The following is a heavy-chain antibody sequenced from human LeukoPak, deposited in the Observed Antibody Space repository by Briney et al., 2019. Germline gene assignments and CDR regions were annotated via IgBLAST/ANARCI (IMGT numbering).Heavy chain of an antibody. Sequence: GGSLRLSCAASGFTFSSYGMHWVRQAPGKGLEWVAFIRHDGSNKYHADSVKGRFTISRDNSKNTLYLQMNSLRAEDAAVYYCAKDLSGGSCFDYWGQGTLVTVSS. CDR3: AKDLSGGSCFDY. J-gene: IGHJ4*02. D-gene: IGHD2-15*01. CDR1: GFTFSSYG. CDR2: IRHDGSNK. V-gene: IGHV3-30*02.